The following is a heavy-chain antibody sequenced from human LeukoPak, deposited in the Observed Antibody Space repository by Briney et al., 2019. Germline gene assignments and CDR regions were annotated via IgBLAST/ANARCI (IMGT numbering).Heavy chain of an antibody. CDR1: GYSINSGDY. D-gene: IGHD1-26*01. CDR3: ARSYRGGYSP. Sequence: SETLSLTCTVSGYSINSGDYWGWIRQSPGKGLEWIGSINHSGSTYHNPSLKSRVTISVDTSKNQFSLKLRSVTAADTAMYYCARSYRGGYSPWGQGTLVTVSS. J-gene: IGHJ5*02. V-gene: IGHV4-38-2*02. CDR2: INHSGST.